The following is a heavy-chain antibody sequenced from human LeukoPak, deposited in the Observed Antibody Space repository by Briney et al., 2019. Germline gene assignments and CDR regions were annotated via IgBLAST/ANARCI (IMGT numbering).Heavy chain of an antibody. CDR1: GGSISSGAYY. CDR3: AREGTAGTDLNWFDP. Sequence: SETLSLTCTVSGGSISSGAYYWSWIRQHPGKGLEWIGCIFYGGNTFYNPSLKSRLTMSLDTSKNQLSMKLSSVTVADTAVYYCAREGTAGTDLNWFDPWGQGTLVTVSS. CDR2: IFYGGNT. J-gene: IGHJ5*02. V-gene: IGHV4-31*03. D-gene: IGHD1-1*01.